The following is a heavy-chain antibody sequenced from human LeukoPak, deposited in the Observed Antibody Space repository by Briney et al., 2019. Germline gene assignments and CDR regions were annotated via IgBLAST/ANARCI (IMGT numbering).Heavy chain of an antibody. J-gene: IGHJ4*01. V-gene: IGHV3-48*04. CDR2: INSDSDTV. D-gene: IGHD3-10*01. CDR1: GFTFRTYG. CDR3: ARETRGESDY. Sequence: GGSLRLSCAASGFTFRTYGMNWVRQAPGKGLEWISYINSDSDTVYYSNSVKGRFTISRDNAKKSLYLQMNSLRAEDTAMYFCARETRGESDYWGHGTLVTVSS.